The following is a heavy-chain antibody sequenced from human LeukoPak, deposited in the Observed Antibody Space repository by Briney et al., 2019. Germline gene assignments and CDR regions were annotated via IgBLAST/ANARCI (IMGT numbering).Heavy chain of an antibody. J-gene: IGHJ4*02. CDR3: ARGPGYCSSTSCYTTGFDY. D-gene: IGHD2-2*02. CDR1: GFTFSSYS. Sequence: GGSLRLSCAASGFTFSSYSMNWVRQAPGKGLEWVSSISSSSSYIYYADSVKGRLTISRDNAKNSLYLQMNSLRAEDTAVYYCARGPGYCSSTSCYTTGFDYWGQGTLVTVSS. V-gene: IGHV3-21*01. CDR2: ISSSSSYI.